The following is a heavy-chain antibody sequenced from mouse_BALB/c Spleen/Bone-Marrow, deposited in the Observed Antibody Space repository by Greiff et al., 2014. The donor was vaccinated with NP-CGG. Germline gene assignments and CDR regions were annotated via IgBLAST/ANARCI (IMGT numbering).Heavy chain of an antibody. J-gene: IGHJ3*01. V-gene: IGHV14-3*02. CDR3: ATYYRYDRRFAY. Sequence: EVQRVESGAELVKPGASVKLSCTASGFNIKDTYMHWVKQRPEQGLEWIGRIDPANGNTKHDPKFQGKATTTAGTSSNTAYLQLSSLTSEDTAVYYCATYYRYDRRFAYWGQGTLVTVSA. D-gene: IGHD2-14*01. CDR2: IDPANGNT. CDR1: GFNIKDTY.